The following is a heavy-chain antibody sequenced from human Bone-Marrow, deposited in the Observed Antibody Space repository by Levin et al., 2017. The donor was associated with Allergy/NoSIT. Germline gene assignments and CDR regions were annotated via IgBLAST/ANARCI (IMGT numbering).Heavy chain of an antibody. V-gene: IGHV1-2*02. CDR1: GYTFTGYY. J-gene: IGHJ4*02. CDR3: AELTNGENGPD. Sequence: GESLKISCKASGYTFTGYYMHWVRQAPGQGLEWMGRVNPNSGSTMYAQKFQGRVTMTWDTSKTTSYMELSGLMSDDTAVYYCAELTNGENGPDWGQGTLVTVSS. CDR2: VNPNSGST. D-gene: IGHD4-17*01.